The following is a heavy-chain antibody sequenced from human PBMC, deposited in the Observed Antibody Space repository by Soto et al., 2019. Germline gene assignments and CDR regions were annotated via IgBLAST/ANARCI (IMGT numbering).Heavy chain of an antibody. J-gene: IGHJ4*02. CDR2: INAGNGNT. D-gene: IGHD3-22*01. CDR1: GYTFTSYA. CDR3: ARGASYYYDSSGYSHLDY. V-gene: IGHV1-3*01. Sequence: ASVKVSCKASGYTFTSYAMHWVRQAPGQRLEWMGWINAGNGNTKYSQKFQGRVTITRDTSASTAYMELSSLRSEDTAVYYCARGASYYYDSSGYSHLDYWGQGTLVTVPQ.